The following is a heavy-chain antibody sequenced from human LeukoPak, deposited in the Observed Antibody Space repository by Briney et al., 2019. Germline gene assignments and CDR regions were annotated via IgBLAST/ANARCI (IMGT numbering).Heavy chain of an antibody. V-gene: IGHV4-39*01. D-gene: IGHD3-10*01. Sequence: SESLSLTCTVSGRSTRSSSYCWGWLRQPPGKGLEWLGSIYYSDNTNYNPSFKRRVIMSVDTSTNQFSLRLSSVTAADTAVYYCARGTSGGGLFDYWGQGSPVTVAS. CDR1: GRSTRSSSYC. CDR3: ARGTSGGGLFDY. CDR2: IYYSDNT. J-gene: IGHJ4*02.